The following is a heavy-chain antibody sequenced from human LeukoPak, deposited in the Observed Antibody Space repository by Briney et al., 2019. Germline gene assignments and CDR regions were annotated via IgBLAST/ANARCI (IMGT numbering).Heavy chain of an antibody. V-gene: IGHV3-23*01. Sequence: GGSLRLSCAASGIPLRSYAVSWVRQAPGKGLEWVSAISGSGDRTYYADSVKGRFTISRDNSKNTLYLQVNSLRDEDTAIYYCAKDAIAVALGWLDPWGQGTLVTVSS. CDR3: AKDAIAVALGWLDP. D-gene: IGHD6-19*01. CDR2: ISGSGDRT. J-gene: IGHJ5*02. CDR1: GIPLRSYA.